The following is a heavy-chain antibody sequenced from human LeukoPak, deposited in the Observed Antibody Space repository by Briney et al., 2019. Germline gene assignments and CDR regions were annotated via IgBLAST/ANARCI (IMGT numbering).Heavy chain of an antibody. CDR3: AKGGIGLAAAGPHFDY. D-gene: IGHD6-13*01. CDR2: ISYDGSNK. Sequence: PGGSLRLSCAASGFTFSSYGMHWVRQAPGKGLEWVAVISYDGSNKYYADSVKGRFTISRDNSKNTLYLQMNSLRAEDTAVYYCAKGGIGLAAAGPHFDYWGQGTLVTVSS. CDR1: GFTFSSYG. J-gene: IGHJ4*02. V-gene: IGHV3-30*18.